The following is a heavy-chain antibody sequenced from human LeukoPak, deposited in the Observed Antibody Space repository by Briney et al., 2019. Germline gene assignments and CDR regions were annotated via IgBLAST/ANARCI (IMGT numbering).Heavy chain of an antibody. Sequence: GESLSISCKGSGYSFTSYWISWVRQMPGKGLEWMGRIDPSDSYTNYSPSFQGHVTISADKSISTAYLQWSSLKASDTAMYYCARGDSSSPALFNYWGQGTLVTVSS. V-gene: IGHV5-10-1*01. CDR3: ARGDSSSPALFNY. CDR2: IDPSDSYT. J-gene: IGHJ4*02. CDR1: GYSFTSYW. D-gene: IGHD6-13*01.